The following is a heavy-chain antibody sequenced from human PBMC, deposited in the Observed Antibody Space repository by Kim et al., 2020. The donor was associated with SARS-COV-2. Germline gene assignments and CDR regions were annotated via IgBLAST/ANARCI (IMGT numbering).Heavy chain of an antibody. CDR2: ISGNGGST. CDR3: AKKLGSSGDP. D-gene: IGHD3-10*01. Sequence: PGGSLRLSCTASGFTFSSYSMSWVRQAPGKGLEWVSAISGNGGSTNYADSVKGRFTISRDNSKNTLYLQMNSLRAEDTAVYHCAKKLGSSGDPWGQGTLVTVSS. CDR1: GFTFSSYS. J-gene: IGHJ5*02. V-gene: IGHV3-23*01.